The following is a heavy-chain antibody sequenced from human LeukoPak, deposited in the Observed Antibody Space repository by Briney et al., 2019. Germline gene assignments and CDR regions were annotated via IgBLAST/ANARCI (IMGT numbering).Heavy chain of an antibody. CDR3: ARRQTESGSQLGY. D-gene: IGHD2-2*01. CDR2: IYTSGST. Sequence: PSETLSLTCTVSGGSISSGSYYWSWIRQPAGKGLEWIGRIYTSGSTNYNPSLKSRVTISVDTSKNQFSLKLSSVTAADTAVYYCARRQTESGSQLGYWGQGTLVTVSS. V-gene: IGHV4-61*02. J-gene: IGHJ4*02. CDR1: GGSISSGSYY.